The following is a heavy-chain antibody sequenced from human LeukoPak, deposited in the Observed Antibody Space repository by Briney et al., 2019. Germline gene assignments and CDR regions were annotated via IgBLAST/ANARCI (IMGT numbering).Heavy chain of an antibody. Sequence: PGGSLRLSCAASGFTFSTYGMHWVRQAPGKGPEWVAFLRYDGTNKYYADSVKGRFTISRDNSRKTLYLQMDSLRPEDTAVYYCAKDRGGVTTFGIIIAGFDYWGQGTLVTVSS. V-gene: IGHV3-30*02. J-gene: IGHJ4*02. D-gene: IGHD3-16*01. CDR2: LRYDGTNK. CDR3: AKDRGGVTTFGIIIAGFDY. CDR1: GFTFSTYG.